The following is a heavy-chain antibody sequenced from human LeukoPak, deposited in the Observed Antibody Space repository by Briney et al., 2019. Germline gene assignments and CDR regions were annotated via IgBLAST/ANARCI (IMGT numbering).Heavy chain of an antibody. D-gene: IGHD6-25*01. CDR2: IWYDGGNP. CDR1: RFTLNNYG. J-gene: IGHJ4*02. V-gene: IGHV3-33*01. CDR3: ARDSGGGNSYFDF. Sequence: GGSLRLSCATSRFTLNNYGMHWVRQAPGKGLEWVAVIWYDGGNPYFADTVKGRFTISRDNSKNTLDLQMNSLRAEDTAVYFCARDSGGGNSYFDFWGRGTLVTVSS.